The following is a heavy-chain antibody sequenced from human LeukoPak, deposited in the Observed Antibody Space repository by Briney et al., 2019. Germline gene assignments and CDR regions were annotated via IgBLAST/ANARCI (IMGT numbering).Heavy chain of an antibody. D-gene: IGHD3-10*02. J-gene: IGHJ6*04. CDR3: AELGITMIGGV. V-gene: IGHV3-48*03. CDR2: ISSSGSTI. CDR1: GFTFRSYE. Sequence: GGSLRLSCAASGFTFRSYEMNWVRQAPGKGLEGVSYISSSGSTIYYADSVKGRFTISRDNAKNSLYLQMNSLRAEDTAVYYCAELGITMIGGVWGKGTTVTISS.